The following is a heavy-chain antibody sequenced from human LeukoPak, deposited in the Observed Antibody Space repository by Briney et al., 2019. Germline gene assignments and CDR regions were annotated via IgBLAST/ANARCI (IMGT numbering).Heavy chain of an antibody. D-gene: IGHD6-19*01. CDR1: GGSISSSSYY. V-gene: IGHV4-39*02. CDR2: IYYSGST. Sequence: TSETLSLTCTVSGGSISSSSYYWGWIRQPPGKGLEWIGSIYYSGSTYYNPSLKSRVTISVDTSKNQFSLKLSSVTAADTAVYYCARDLLAVAGTDIGLDYWGQGTLVTVSS. CDR3: ARDLLAVAGTDIGLDY. J-gene: IGHJ4*02.